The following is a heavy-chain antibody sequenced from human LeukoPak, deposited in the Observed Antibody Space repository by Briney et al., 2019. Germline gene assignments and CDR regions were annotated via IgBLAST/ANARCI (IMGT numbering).Heavy chain of an antibody. V-gene: IGHV3-21*01. D-gene: IGHD3-22*01. CDR3: ARGPYYYDSSGYYDP. Sequence: GGSLRLSCAASGFTLSGYSMNWVRQAPGKGLEWVSSISSSSSYIYYADSVKGRFTISRDNAKNSLYLQMNSLRAEDTAVYYCARGPYYYDSSGYYDPWGQGTLVTVSS. CDR1: GFTLSGYS. CDR2: ISSSSSYI. J-gene: IGHJ5*02.